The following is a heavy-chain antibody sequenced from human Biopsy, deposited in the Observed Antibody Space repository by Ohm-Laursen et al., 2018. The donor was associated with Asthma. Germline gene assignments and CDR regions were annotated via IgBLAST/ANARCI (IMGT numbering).Heavy chain of an antibody. Sequence: SSVTVSCNASGDSFSNYAISWVRQAPGQGLEWMGRIIPIFGPTNYAQKFQGRVTISADESTSTAYMELSSLSSEDTAVYYCARGYSGSDRIVYCYSGLEVWGQGTTVTVSS. V-gene: IGHV1-69*15. CDR1: GDSFSNYA. D-gene: IGHD5-12*01. CDR3: ARGYSGSDRIVYCYSGLEV. CDR2: IIPIFGPT. J-gene: IGHJ6*02.